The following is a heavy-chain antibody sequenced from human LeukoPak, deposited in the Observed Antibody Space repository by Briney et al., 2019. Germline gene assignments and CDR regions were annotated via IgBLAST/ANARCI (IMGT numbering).Heavy chain of an antibody. J-gene: IGHJ5*02. V-gene: IGHV4-34*01. CDR1: GGSFRRYY. CDR3: AIVGATFWFDP. Sequence: SETLSLTCTVSGGSFRRYYWSWIRQPPGKGLEWIGEINHSGSTNYNPSLKSRVTISVDTSNNQFSLKLTSVTAADTAVYYCAIVGATFWFDPWGQGTLVTVSS. CDR2: INHSGST. D-gene: IGHD1-26*01.